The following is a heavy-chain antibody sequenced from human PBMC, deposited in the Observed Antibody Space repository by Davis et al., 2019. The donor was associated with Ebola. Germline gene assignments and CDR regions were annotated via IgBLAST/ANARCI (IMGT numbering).Heavy chain of an antibody. J-gene: IGHJ4*02. CDR3: AKDWGYMVRGVMIDY. V-gene: IGHV3-23*01. CDR1: GFTFSSYA. Sequence: PGGSLRLSCAASGFTFSSYAMSWVRQAPGKGLEWVTAIDGGGDATYYADSVKGRFTISRDNPKNTLFLQMSSLRAEDTAVYYCAKDWGYMVRGVMIDYWGQGTLVTVSS. CDR2: IDGGGDAT. D-gene: IGHD3-10*01.